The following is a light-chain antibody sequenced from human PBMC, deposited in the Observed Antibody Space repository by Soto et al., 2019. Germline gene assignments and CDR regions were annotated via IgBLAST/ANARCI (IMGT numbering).Light chain of an antibody. CDR1: SSNIGXNX. J-gene: IGLJ1*01. V-gene: IGLV1-44*01. Sequence: QSVLTQPPSASGTPGQRVTISCSGSSSNIGXNXVNCYQQXPGTAPKLLIHAKKQRPSGVPDRFSGSKSGTSASLAISWLQSEEADYYCSAYAGSNNFVFGSGTKVTGL. CDR3: SAYAGSNNFV. CDR2: AKK.